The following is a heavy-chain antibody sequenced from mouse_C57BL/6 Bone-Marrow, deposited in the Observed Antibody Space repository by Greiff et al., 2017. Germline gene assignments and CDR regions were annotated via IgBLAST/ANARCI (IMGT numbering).Heavy chain of an antibody. Sequence: QVQLQQPGAELVRPWSSVKLSGKAYVYTSTSYWMDWVKQRPGQGLEWIGNLYPSDSETHYNQKFKDEATLTVDKSSCTAYMQLSSLTSEDSAVYYCAREGFYYYDFYYFDYWGQGTTLTDSS. V-gene: IGHV1-61*01. CDR3: AREGFYYYDFYYFDY. CDR1: VYTSTSYW. D-gene: IGHD1-1*01. CDR2: LYPSDSET. J-gene: IGHJ2*01.